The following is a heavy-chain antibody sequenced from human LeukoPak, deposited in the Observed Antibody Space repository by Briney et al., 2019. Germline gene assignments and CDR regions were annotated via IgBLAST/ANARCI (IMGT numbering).Heavy chain of an antibody. CDR3: AKAATYYYDSMGYYPDSFDI. V-gene: IGHV3-9*01. Sequence: PGGSLRLSCAASGFKFDDYAMHWVRQGPGKGLQWVSYISWNSDSIQYADSVKGRFTVSRDNAKNSLYLEMNSLRAEDTALYFCAKAATYYYDSMGYYPDSFDICGQGTPVMVSS. J-gene: IGHJ3*02. D-gene: IGHD3-22*01. CDR1: GFKFDDYA. CDR2: ISWNSDSI.